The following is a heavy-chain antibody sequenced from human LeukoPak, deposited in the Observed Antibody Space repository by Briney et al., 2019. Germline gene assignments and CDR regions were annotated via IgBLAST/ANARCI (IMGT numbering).Heavy chain of an antibody. CDR1: GASISSYY. CDR2: IYYSGST. J-gene: IGHJ6*02. V-gene: IGHV4-59*08. D-gene: IGHD3-16*02. Sequence: SETLSLTCTVSGASISSYYWSWIRQPPGKGLEWIGYIYYSGSTNYNPSLKSRVTISVDTSKNQFSLKLSSVTAADTAVYYCARLINYYYGMDVWGQGTTVTVSS. CDR3: ARLINYYYGMDV.